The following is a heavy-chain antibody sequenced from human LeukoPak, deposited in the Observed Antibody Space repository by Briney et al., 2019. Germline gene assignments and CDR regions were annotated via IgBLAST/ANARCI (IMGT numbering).Heavy chain of an antibody. CDR1: GYTXTGYY. D-gene: IGHD6-13*01. CDR2: INPNSGGT. V-gene: IGHV1-2*02. Sequence: ASVKVSCKASGYTXTGYYMHWVRQAPGQGLEWMGWINPNSGGTNYAQKFQGRVTMTRDTSISTAYMELSRLRSDDTAVYYCARPNSSSWYDFDYWGQGTLVTVSS. J-gene: IGHJ4*02. CDR3: ARPNSSSWYDFDY.